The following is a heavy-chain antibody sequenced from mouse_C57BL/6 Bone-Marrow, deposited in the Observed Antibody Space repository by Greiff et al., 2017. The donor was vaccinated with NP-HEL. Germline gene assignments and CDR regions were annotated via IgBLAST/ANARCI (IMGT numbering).Heavy chain of an antibody. J-gene: IGHJ2*01. Sequence: QVQLQQPGAELVKPGASVKVSCKASGYTFTSYWMHWVKQRPGQGLEWIGRIHLSDSDTNYNQKFKCKATLTVDKSSSTAYMQVSSLTYEHSAVYYCAILLRYIDYWGQGTTLTVSS. CDR2: IHLSDSDT. CDR3: AILLRYIDY. D-gene: IGHD1-1*01. CDR1: GYTFTSYW. V-gene: IGHV1-74*01.